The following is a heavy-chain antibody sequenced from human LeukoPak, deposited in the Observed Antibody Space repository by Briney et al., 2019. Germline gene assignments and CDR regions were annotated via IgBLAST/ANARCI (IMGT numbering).Heavy chain of an antibody. D-gene: IGHD2-21*02. CDR3: TTSPYCGGDCYS. CDR2: IKSKTDGGTT. J-gene: IGHJ4*02. V-gene: IGHV3-15*01. CDR1: GFTFSNAW. Sequence: GGSLRLSRAASGFTFSNAWMSWVRQAPGKGLEWVGRIKSKTDGGTTDYAAPVKGRFTISRDDSKNTLYLQMNSLKTEDTAVYYCTTSPYCGGDCYSWGQGTLVTVSS.